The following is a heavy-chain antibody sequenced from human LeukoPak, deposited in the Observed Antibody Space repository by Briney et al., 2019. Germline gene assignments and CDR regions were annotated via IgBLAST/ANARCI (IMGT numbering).Heavy chain of an antibody. D-gene: IGHD3-3*01. CDR2: IYYGGST. Sequence: SETLSLTCTVSGGSISSSSYYWGWIRQPPGKGLEWIGSIYYGGSTYYNPSLKSRVTISVDTSKNQFSLKLSSVTAADTAVYYCARLHYDFWSGYPYYFDYWGQGTLVTVSS. V-gene: IGHV4-39*01. CDR1: GGSISSSSYY. CDR3: ARLHYDFWSGYPYYFDY. J-gene: IGHJ4*02.